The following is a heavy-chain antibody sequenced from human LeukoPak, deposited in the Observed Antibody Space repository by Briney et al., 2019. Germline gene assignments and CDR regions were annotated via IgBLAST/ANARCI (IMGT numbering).Heavy chain of an antibody. CDR3: TRQPKSCTPGVFVTGKACWFDS. Sequence: SETLSLTCGLYGGSFSDKYWTWVRQPPGKGLEWIGSIYYSGITYYNPSFKSPVTISIDTAKNQFSLRVTSVNAADTAVYYCTRQPKSCTPGVFVTGKACWFDSWGQGTLVTVSS. J-gene: IGHJ5*01. CDR1: GGSFSDKY. CDR2: IYYSGIT. D-gene: IGHD3-10*01. V-gene: IGHV4-34*01.